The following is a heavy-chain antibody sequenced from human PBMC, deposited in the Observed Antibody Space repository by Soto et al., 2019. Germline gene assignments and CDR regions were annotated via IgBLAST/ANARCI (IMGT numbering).Heavy chain of an antibody. CDR2: INPSGGST. Sequence: AASVKVSCKASGYTFTSYYMHWVRQAPGQGLEWMGIINPSGGSTSYAQKFQGRVTMTRDTSTSTVYMELSSLRSEDTAVYYCASAAVTGTAGLDFWGQGTQVTVSS. V-gene: IGHV1-46*01. J-gene: IGHJ4*02. D-gene: IGHD6-19*01. CDR3: ASAAVTGTAGLDF. CDR1: GYTFTSYY.